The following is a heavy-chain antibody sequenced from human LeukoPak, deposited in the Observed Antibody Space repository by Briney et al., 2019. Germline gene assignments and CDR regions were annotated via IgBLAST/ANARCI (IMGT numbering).Heavy chain of an antibody. D-gene: IGHD1-26*01. V-gene: IGHV4-39*01. CDR1: LGSISMSSYY. CDR3: ARHHLAVGATNNWFDP. CDR2: LYSSGST. J-gene: IGHJ5*02. Sequence: SETVSLTCTLPLGSISMSSYYCGWIRQPPGKGLEWIGHLYSSGSTYYNPSLKSRVTISVDTSTNQFSLKLSSVTAEDTAVYSCARHHLAVGATNNWFDPWGQGTLVTVSS.